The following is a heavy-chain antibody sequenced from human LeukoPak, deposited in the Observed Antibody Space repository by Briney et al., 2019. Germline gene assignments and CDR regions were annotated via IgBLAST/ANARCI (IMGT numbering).Heavy chain of an antibody. V-gene: IGHV3-23*01. Sequence: PGGSLRLSCAASGFTFSNYAMNWVRQAPGKGLEWVSAISGSGGSTYYAVSVKGRFTISRDSSKNTLYLQMNSLRAEDTAVYYCAKGPLSHFDYWGQGTLVTVSS. CDR3: AKGPLSHFDY. CDR2: ISGSGGST. D-gene: IGHD2/OR15-2a*01. CDR1: GFTFSNYA. J-gene: IGHJ4*02.